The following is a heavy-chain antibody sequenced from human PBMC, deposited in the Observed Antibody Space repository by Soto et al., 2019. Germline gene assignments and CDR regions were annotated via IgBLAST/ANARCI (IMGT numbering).Heavy chain of an antibody. J-gene: IGHJ6*03. V-gene: IGHV4-59*08. CDR2: IYYSGST. CDR3: ARTPENHYYYYYMDV. CDR1: GGSISSYH. Sequence: SETLSLTCTVSGGSISSYHWSWIRQPPGKGLEWIGYIYYSGSTNYNPSLKSRVTISVDTSKNQFSLKLSSVTAADTAVYYCARTPENHYYYYYMDVWGKGTTVTVSS.